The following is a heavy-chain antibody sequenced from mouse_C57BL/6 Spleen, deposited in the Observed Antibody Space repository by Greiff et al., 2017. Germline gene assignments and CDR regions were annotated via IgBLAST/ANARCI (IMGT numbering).Heavy chain of an antibody. CDR2: ISSGSSTI. Sequence: EVMLVESGGGLVKPGGSLKLSCAASGFTFSDYGMHWVRQAPEKGLEWVAYISSGSSTIYYADTVKGRFTISRDNAKNTLFLQMTSLRSEDTAMYYCARKDPPLTVVARGYAMDYWGQGTSVTVSS. D-gene: IGHD1-1*01. V-gene: IGHV5-17*01. CDR1: GFTFSDYG. CDR3: ARKDPPLTVVARGYAMDY. J-gene: IGHJ4*01.